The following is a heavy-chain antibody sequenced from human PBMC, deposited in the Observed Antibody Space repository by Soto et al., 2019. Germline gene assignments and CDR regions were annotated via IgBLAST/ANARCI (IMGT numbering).Heavy chain of an antibody. V-gene: IGHV1-69*14. J-gene: IGHJ3*02. CDR1: GGTFSTSS. D-gene: IGHD4-17*01. CDR3: ARGHEYGGNSDAFDI. CDR2: ILPIFGTA. Sequence: VLLVQSGSEVKKPGSSVRISSKASGGTFSTSSINWVRQAPGQRPEWMGNILPIFGTADYAQKFQGRVTITADKSTNTACMEVRSLLSEDTAVYYCARGHEYGGNSDAFDIWGQGTVVTVSS.